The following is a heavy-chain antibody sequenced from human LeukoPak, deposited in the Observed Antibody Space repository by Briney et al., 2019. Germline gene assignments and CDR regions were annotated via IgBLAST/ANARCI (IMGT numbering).Heavy chain of an antibody. CDR2: INHSGST. J-gene: IGHJ4*02. CDR1: GGSFSGYY. CDR3: ARATYGYWVDY. V-gene: IGHV4-34*01. D-gene: IGHD5-24*01. Sequence: SGTLSLTXAVYGGSFSGYYWSWIRQPPGKGLEWIGEINHSGSTNYNPSLKSRVTISVDTSKNQFSLKLSSVTAADTAVYYCARATYGYWVDYWGQGTLVTVSS.